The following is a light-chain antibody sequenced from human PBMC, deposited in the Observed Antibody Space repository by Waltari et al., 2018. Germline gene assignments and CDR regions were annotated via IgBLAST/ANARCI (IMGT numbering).Light chain of an antibody. CDR2: LGS. CDR3: QQRSNWPPSST. Sequence: DIVMTQSPLSLPVTPGEPASISCRSSQSLLNSNGYTYFDWYLQKPGQSPQLLIYLGSNRASGVPDRFSGSGSGTDFTLKISGVEAEDVGVYYCQQRSNWPPSSTFGQGTRLEIK. J-gene: IGKJ5*01. CDR1: QSLLNSNGYTY. V-gene: IGKV2-28*01.